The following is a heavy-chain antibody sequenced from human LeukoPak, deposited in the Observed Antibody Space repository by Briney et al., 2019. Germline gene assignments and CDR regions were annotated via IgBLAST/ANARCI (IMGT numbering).Heavy chain of an antibody. Sequence: ASVKVSCKASGYTFTGYYMHWVRQAPGQGLEWMGWINPNSGGTNYAQKFQGRVTMTRDTSISTAYMELSRLRSDDTAVYYCARPYGSGTSGDYWGQGTLVTVSS. CDR2: INPNSGGT. CDR3: ARPYGSGTSGDY. J-gene: IGHJ4*02. V-gene: IGHV1-2*02. D-gene: IGHD3-10*01. CDR1: GYTFTGYY.